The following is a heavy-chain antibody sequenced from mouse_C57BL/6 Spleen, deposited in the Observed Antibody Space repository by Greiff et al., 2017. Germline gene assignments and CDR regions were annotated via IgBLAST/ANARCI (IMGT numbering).Heavy chain of an antibody. J-gene: IGHJ2*01. CDR2: IYPGSGST. V-gene: IGHV1-55*01. Sequence: QVQLQQPGAELVKPGASVKMSCKASGYTFTSYWITWVKQRPGQGLEWIGDIYPGSGSTNYNEKFKSKATLTVDTSSSTAYMQLSSLTSEDSAVYYCARGSITTVVADYFDYWGQGTTLTVSS. D-gene: IGHD1-1*01. CDR3: ARGSITTVVADYFDY. CDR1: GYTFTSYW.